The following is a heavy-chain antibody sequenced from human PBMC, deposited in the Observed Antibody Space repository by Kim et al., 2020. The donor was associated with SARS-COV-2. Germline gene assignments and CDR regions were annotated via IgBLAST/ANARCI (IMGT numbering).Heavy chain of an antibody. J-gene: IGHJ6*01. CDR1: GFTFSSYA. D-gene: IGHD4-17*01. CDR2: ISYDGSNK. CDR3: SRPEANYGAYYHYYGMD. V-gene: IGHV3-30-3*01. Sequence: EGSLRLSCAASGFTFSSYAMHWVRQAPGKGLEWVAVISYDGSNKYYADSVKGRFTISRDNSKNTLYLQMNSLRAEDTAVYYCSRPEANYGAYYHYYGMD.